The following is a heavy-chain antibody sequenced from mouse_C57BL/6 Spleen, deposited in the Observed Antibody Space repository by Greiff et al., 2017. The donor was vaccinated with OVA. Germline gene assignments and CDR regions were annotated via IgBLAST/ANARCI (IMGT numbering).Heavy chain of an antibody. CDR3: AGEGGYAMDY. V-gene: IGHV5-17*01. CDR2: ISSGSRTI. CDR1: GFTFSDYG. J-gene: IGHJ4*01. Sequence: EVQLVESGGGLVKPGGSLKLSCAASGFTFSDYGMHWVRQAPEKGLEWVAYISSGSRTIYYADTVKGRFTISRDNAKNTLFLQMTSLRSGDTARYYCAGEGGYAMDYWGQGTSVTVSS.